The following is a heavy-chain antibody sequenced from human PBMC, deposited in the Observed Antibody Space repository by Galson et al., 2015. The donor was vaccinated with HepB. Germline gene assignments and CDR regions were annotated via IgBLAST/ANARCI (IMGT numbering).Heavy chain of an antibody. CDR3: AKEVNISTWFPFDT. J-gene: IGHJ4*02. D-gene: IGHD6-13*01. CDR1: GFTFSSYA. Sequence: SLRLSCAASGFTFSSYAMSWVRQAPGKGLECVSGLSGSGGRTQYADSVKGRFTISRDNSKNTLYMQMNSLRAEDTAIYYCAKEVNISTWFPFDTWGQGTLVTVSS. V-gene: IGHV3-23*01. CDR2: LSGSGGRT.